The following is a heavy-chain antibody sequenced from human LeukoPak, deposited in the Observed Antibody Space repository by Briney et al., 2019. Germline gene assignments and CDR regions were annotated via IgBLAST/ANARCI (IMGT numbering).Heavy chain of an antibody. Sequence: GESLQISFKGSGYSFTSYWIGWVRPMPGKGLEWMGIIYPGDSDTRYSPSFQGQVTISADKSISTAYLQWSSLKASDTAMYYCARYSTALYYYYGMDVWGQGTTVTVSS. V-gene: IGHV5-51*01. CDR1: GYSFTSYW. CDR3: ARYSTALYYYYGMDV. D-gene: IGHD1-1*01. CDR2: IYPGDSDT. J-gene: IGHJ6*02.